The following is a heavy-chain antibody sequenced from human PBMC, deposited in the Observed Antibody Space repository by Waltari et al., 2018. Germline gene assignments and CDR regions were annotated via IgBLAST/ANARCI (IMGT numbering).Heavy chain of an antibody. J-gene: IGHJ4*02. Sequence: EVKVVQSGGGLVRPGGSLPLSCSASGFASSSYTMDWVRQAPGTGLEWVSSISSNSRYKNYADSTKGRFTISRDNAKNSVYLLMKSLRVEDTAIYFCARPRAMGEIDHWGQGTLVAVSS. CDR2: ISSNSRYK. D-gene: IGHD3-16*01. V-gene: IGHV3-21*01. CDR1: GFASSSYT. CDR3: ARPRAMGEIDH.